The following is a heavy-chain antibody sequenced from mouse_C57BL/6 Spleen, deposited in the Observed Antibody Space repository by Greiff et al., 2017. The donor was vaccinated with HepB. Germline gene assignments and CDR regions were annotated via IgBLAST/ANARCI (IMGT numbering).Heavy chain of an antibody. D-gene: IGHD4-1*01. CDR3: ASQTGTVFAY. CDR2: IDPSDSYT. Sequence: QVQLQQPGAELVMPGASVKLSCKASGYTFTSYWMHWVKQRPGQGLEWIGEIDPSDSYTNYNQKFKGKSTLTVDKSSSTAYMQLSSLTSEDSAVYYCASQTGTVFAYWGQGTLVTVSA. J-gene: IGHJ3*01. CDR1: GYTFTSYW. V-gene: IGHV1-69*01.